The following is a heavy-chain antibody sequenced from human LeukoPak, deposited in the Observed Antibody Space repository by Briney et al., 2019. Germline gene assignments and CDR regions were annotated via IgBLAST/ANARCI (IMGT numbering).Heavy chain of an antibody. D-gene: IGHD3-10*01. J-gene: IGHJ4*02. CDR2: ISSSGSTI. CDR3: AKKVGPMVRGVNDY. V-gene: IGHV3-11*01. Sequence: GGSLRLSCAASGFTFSDYYMSWIRQAPGKGLEWVSYISSSGSTIYYADSVKGRSTISRDNAKNTLYLQMNSLRAEDTAVYYCAKKVGPMVRGVNDYWGQGTLVTVSS. CDR1: GFTFSDYY.